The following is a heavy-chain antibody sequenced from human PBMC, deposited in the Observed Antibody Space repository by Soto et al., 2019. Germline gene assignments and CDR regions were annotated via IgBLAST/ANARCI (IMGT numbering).Heavy chain of an antibody. CDR2: VYYSGST. CDR1: DDSINSDKYY. D-gene: IGHD3-9*01. J-gene: IGHJ6*03. V-gene: IGHV4-39*07. CDR3: ASTLGLRYFDWLSGSENYYYYMNV. Sequence: SETLSLTCSVSDDSINSDKYYWGWIRQPPGKGLEWIGSVYYSGSTNYNPSLKTRVTISVDTSKNQFSLKLSSVTAADTAVYYCASTLGLRYFDWLSGSENYYYYMNVWGKGTTVTVSS.